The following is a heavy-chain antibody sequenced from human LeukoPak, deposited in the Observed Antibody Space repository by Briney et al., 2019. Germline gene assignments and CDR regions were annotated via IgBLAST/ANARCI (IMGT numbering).Heavy chain of an antibody. J-gene: IGHJ6*03. CDR3: AKSYDGYYYYYMDV. D-gene: IGHD5-12*01. CDR2: ISGSGGST. CDR1: GFTFSSYA. Sequence: GGSLRLSCAASGFTFSSYAMSWVRQAPGKGREWVSAISGSGGSTYYADSVKGRFTISRDNSKNTLYLQMNSLRAEDTAVYYCAKSYDGYYYYYMDVWGKGTTVTVSS. V-gene: IGHV3-23*01.